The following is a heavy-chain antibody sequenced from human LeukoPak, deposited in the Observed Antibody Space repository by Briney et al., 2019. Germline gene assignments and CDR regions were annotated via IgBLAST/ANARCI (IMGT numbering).Heavy chain of an antibody. CDR2: ISGSDGST. V-gene: IGHV3-23*01. Sequence: PGGSLRLSCAASGFAFSSYAMSWVRQAPGKGLEWVSTISGSDGSTYYADSVKGRFTISRDNSKNTLYLQMNSLRAEDTAVYYCAKDLDVDTAMLIDYWGQGTLVTVSS. J-gene: IGHJ4*02. CDR1: GFAFSSYA. D-gene: IGHD5-18*01. CDR3: AKDLDVDTAMLIDY.